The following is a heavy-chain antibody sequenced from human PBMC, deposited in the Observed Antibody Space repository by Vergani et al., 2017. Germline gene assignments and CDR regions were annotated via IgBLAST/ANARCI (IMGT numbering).Heavy chain of an antibody. J-gene: IGHJ4*02. D-gene: IGHD4-17*01. Sequence: EVQLLESGGDLVQPGGSLRLSCTASGFIFSTYAMSWVRQAPGKGLEWVSGISASGAPTYYADSVKGRVTISRDNSKKTLSLQMRSLRADDTAVYYCAKDGRENSDYGYFDYWGQGTLVTVSS. CDR3: AKDGRENSDYGYFDY. V-gene: IGHV3-23*01. CDR2: ISASGAPT. CDR1: GFIFSTYA.